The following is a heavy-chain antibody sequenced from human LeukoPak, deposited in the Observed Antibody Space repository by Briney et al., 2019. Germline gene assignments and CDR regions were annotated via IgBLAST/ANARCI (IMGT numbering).Heavy chain of an antibody. CDR1: GFTFSNYA. CDR3: AKDTGYNYGYDY. Sequence: GGSLRLSCSTSGFTFSNYAMTWVRQAPGIGLEWVSLVSGSGDSTYYADSVKGRFTISRDNSKNMLYLQMNSLRAEDTAIYYYAKDTGYNYGYDYWGQGTLATVSS. V-gene: IGHV3-23*01. CDR2: VSGSGDST. D-gene: IGHD5-18*01. J-gene: IGHJ4*02.